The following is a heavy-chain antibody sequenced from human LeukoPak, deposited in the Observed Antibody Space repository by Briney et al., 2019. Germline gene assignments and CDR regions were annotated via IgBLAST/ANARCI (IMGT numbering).Heavy chain of an antibody. V-gene: IGHV4-59*01. CDR3: ARDKLSFGSRHNWFDP. D-gene: IGHD3-16*01. CDR1: GGSISSYY. CDR2: IYYTGST. Sequence: PSETLSLTCTVSGGSISSYYWSWIRQPPGKGLEWIGYIYYTGSTSYNPSLKSRVTISVDTSKNQFSLKLTSVTAADTAVYYCARDKLSFGSRHNWFDPWGQGSLVTVSS. J-gene: IGHJ5*02.